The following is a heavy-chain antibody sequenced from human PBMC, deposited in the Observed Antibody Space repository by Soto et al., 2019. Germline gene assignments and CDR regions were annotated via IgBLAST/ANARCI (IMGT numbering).Heavy chain of an antibody. Sequence: EVQLVESGGGLVQPGGSLRLSCTASGFTFSDSWMTWVRQAPGKGLEWVARIKPDESEKKYADSVKGRFSISRDNAKNSMDLQMDSLRGEDTAVYYWGRGVSNYASLGQGTLVTVSS. J-gene: IGHJ5*02. CDR1: GFTFSDSW. V-gene: IGHV3-7*01. CDR2: IKPDESEK. D-gene: IGHD4-4*01. CDR3: GRGVSNYAS.